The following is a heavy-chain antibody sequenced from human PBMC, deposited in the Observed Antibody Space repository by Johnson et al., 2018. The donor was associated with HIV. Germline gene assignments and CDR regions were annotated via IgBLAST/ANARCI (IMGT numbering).Heavy chain of an antibody. D-gene: IGHD3-3*01. CDR2: IYSGGST. J-gene: IGHJ3*01. CDR3: AREAYYARAFDL. Sequence: MQLVESGGGLVQPGGSLRLSCAASGFTFDDYGMSWVRQAPGKGLEWVSVIYSGGSTYYADSVKGRFTISRDNSKNTLYLQMNSLRAEDTAVYYCAREAYYARAFDLWGQGTMVTVSS. CDR1: GFTFDDYG. V-gene: IGHV3-66*01.